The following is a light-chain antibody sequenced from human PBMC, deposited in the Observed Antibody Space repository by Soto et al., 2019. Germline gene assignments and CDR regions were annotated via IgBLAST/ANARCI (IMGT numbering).Light chain of an antibody. Sequence: EVVLTQSPGTLSLSPVERATLSCRASQSVSSNSLSWYQQKPGQAPRVFIYGASTRATGIPDRFSGSGSGTDFTLTISRLEPEDSAVYYCQQQGRSWITFGQGTRREIK. J-gene: IGKJ5*01. CDR3: QQQGRSWIT. CDR2: GAS. V-gene: IGKV3-20*01. CDR1: QSVSSNS.